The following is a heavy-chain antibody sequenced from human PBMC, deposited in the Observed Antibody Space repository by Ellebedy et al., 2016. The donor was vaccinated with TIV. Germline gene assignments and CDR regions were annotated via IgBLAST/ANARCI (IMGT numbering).Heavy chain of an antibody. V-gene: IGHV5-51*01. CDR3: ARQGQLELDAFDI. J-gene: IGHJ3*02. D-gene: IGHD1-1*01. CDR2: IYPGNSYT. CDR1: GYSFTSYW. Sequence: GESLKISCKGSGYSFTSYWISWVRQMPGKGLEWMGIIYPGNSYTTYSPSFQGQVTISVDKSNSSAYLQWTSLKASDTAMYYCARQGQLELDAFDIWGQGAMVTVSS.